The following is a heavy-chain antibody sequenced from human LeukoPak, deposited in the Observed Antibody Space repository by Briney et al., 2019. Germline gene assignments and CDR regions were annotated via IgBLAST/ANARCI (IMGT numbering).Heavy chain of an antibody. Sequence: SETLSLTCAVYGGSFSGYYWSWIRQPPGKGLEWIGEINHSGSTNYNPSLKSRVTISVDTSKNQFSLKLSSVTAADTAVYYCARRRVRYYDSSGYYYPFDYWGQGTLVTVSS. J-gene: IGHJ4*02. CDR3: ARRRVRYYDSSGYYYPFDY. CDR2: INHSGST. D-gene: IGHD3-22*01. V-gene: IGHV4-34*01. CDR1: GGSFSGYY.